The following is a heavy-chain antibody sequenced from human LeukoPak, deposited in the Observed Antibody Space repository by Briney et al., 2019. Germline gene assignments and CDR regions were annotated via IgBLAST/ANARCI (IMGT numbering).Heavy chain of an antibody. Sequence: ASVKVSCKASGYTFTGHYMHWVRQAPGQGLEWMGCINPKSGGTDYAQKFQGRVTMTRDTSISTAYMDLSRLRSDDTAVYYCARDWEDSSGYLDDYWGQGTLVTVSS. CDR2: INPKSGGT. J-gene: IGHJ4*02. CDR1: GYTFTGHY. D-gene: IGHD3-22*01. V-gene: IGHV1-2*02. CDR3: ARDWEDSSGYLDDY.